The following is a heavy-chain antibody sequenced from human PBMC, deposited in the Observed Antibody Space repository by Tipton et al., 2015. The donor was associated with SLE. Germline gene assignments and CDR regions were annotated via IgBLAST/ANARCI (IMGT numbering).Heavy chain of an antibody. J-gene: IGHJ6*03. V-gene: IGHV4-34*01. CDR1: GGSISSYY. Sequence: TLSLTCTVSGGSISSYYWSWIRQPPGKGLEWIGEINHSESTNYNPSLKSRVTISVDTSKNQFSLKLSSVTAADTAVYYCARVPTVVTGDYYYYMDVWGKGTTVTVSS. CDR3: ARVPTVVTGDYYYYMDV. D-gene: IGHD4-23*01. CDR2: INHSEST.